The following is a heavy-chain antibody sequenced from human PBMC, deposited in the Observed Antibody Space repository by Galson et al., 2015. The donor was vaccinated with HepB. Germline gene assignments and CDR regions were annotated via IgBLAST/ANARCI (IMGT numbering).Heavy chain of an antibody. D-gene: IGHD5-18*01. CDR3: AKVGTAMVP. V-gene: IGHV3-23*01. J-gene: IGHJ5*02. CDR1: GFNLSRYA. Sequence: SLRLSCAASGFNLSRYAMSWVRQAPGRGLKSFSAISGTGGSTYYAYSVKGRFTIFRDNSKNTLYLQMNRLRAEDTAVYYCAKVGTAMVPWGQGTLVTVSS. CDR2: ISGTGGST.